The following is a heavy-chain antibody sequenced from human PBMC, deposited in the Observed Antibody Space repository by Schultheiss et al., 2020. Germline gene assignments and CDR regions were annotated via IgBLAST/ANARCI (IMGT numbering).Heavy chain of an antibody. J-gene: IGHJ4*02. CDR2: IYYSGST. D-gene: IGHD3-22*01. V-gene: IGHV4-59*01. CDR3: AAYYYDSSGYFYFDY. CDR1: GGSISSYY. Sequence: SQTLSLTCTVSGGSISSYYWSWIRQPPGKGLEWIGYIYYSGSTNYNPSLKSRVTISVDTSKNQFSLKLSSVTAADTAVYYCAAYYYDSSGYFYFDYWGQGTLVTVSS.